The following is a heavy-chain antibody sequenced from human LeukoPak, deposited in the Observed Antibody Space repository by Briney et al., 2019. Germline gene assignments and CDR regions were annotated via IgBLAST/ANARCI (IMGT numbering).Heavy chain of an antibody. Sequence: GGSLRLSCAASGFTFDDYTMHWVRQAPGKGLEWVSLISWDGGSTYYADSVKGRFTISRDNSKNSLYLQMNSLRTEDTALYFCAKDIGNAIFGVAPDYWGQGTLVTVSS. CDR2: ISWDGGST. J-gene: IGHJ4*02. CDR3: AKDIGNAIFGVAPDY. V-gene: IGHV3-43*01. CDR1: GFTFDDYT. D-gene: IGHD3-3*01.